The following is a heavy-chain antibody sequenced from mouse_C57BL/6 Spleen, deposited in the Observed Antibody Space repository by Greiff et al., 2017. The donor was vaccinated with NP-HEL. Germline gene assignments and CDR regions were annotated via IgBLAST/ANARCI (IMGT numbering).Heavy chain of an antibody. CDR1: GYTFTDYY. Sequence: EVQLQQSGPELVKPGASVKISCKASGYTFTDYYMNWVKQSHGKSLEWIGDINPNNGGTSYNQKFKGKATLTVDKSSSTAYMELRSLTSEDSAVYYCARYWFDYWGQRTTLTVSS. D-gene: IGHD4-1*01. V-gene: IGHV1-26*01. CDR2: INPNNGGT. CDR3: ARYWFDY. J-gene: IGHJ2*01.